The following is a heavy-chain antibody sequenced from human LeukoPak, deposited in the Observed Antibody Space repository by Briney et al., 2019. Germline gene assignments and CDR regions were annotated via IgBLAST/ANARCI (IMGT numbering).Heavy chain of an antibody. Sequence: GASVKVSCKASGYTFTGYYMHWVRQAPGQGLEWMGWINPNSGGTNYAQKFQGRVTMTRDTSISTAYMELSRLRSDDTAVYYCAGEGGFNYYDSSGSHYWGQGTLVTVSS. V-gene: IGHV1-2*02. CDR1: GYTFTGYY. D-gene: IGHD3-22*01. CDR2: INPNSGGT. CDR3: AGEGGFNYYDSSGSHY. J-gene: IGHJ4*02.